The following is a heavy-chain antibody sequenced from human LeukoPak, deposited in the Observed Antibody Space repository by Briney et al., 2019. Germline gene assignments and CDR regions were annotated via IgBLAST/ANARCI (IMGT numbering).Heavy chain of an antibody. Sequence: ASVKVSCKASGYTFTDYYMHWVRQAPGQGVEWMGWFNPNSGGTIYAQKFQGRVTMTRDTSISTAYMEVSSLRPDDTAVYYCARDEVGPFDYWGQGTLVPVSS. CDR1: GYTFTDYY. V-gene: IGHV1-2*02. CDR3: ARDEVGPFDY. J-gene: IGHJ4*02. CDR2: FNPNSGGT. D-gene: IGHD1-26*01.